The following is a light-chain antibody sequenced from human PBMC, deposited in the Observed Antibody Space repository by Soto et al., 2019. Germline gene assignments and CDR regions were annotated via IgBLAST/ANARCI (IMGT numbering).Light chain of an antibody. CDR2: EVS. V-gene: IGLV2-8*01. CDR3: SSYAGSNNFV. Sequence: QSALTQPPSAYGSPGQSVTISCTGTSSDIGAYIYVSWYQQHPGKAPKLMISEVSRRPSGVPERFSGSKSGNTASLTVSGLQADDEAHYYCSSYAGSNNFVFGTGTKVTVL. J-gene: IGLJ1*01. CDR1: SSDIGAYIY.